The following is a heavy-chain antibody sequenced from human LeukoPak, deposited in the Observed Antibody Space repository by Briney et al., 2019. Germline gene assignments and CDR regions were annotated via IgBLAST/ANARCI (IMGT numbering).Heavy chain of an antibody. D-gene: IGHD1-1*01. CDR2: ISAYNGNT. CDR3: ARDSLTTYYFDY. Sequence: GASAKVSCKASGGTFSSYAISWVRQAPGQGLEWMGWISAYNGNTNYAQKLQGRVTMTTDTSTSTAYMELRSLRSDDTAVYYCARDSLTTYYFDYWGQGTLVTVSS. J-gene: IGHJ4*02. V-gene: IGHV1-18*01. CDR1: GGTFSSYA.